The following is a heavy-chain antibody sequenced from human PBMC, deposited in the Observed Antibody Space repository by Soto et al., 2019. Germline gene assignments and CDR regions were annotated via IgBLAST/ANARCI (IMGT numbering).Heavy chain of an antibody. CDR1: GGTFSSYT. V-gene: IGHV1-69*02. D-gene: IGHD6-13*01. Sequence: QVQLVQSGAEVKKPGSSVKVSCKASGGTFSSYTISWVRQAPGKGLEWMGRIIPILGIANYAQKFQGRVTITADKPTSTAYMELSSLRSEDTAVYYCARCIAGTNSNWFDPWGQGTLVTVSS. CDR2: IIPILGIA. J-gene: IGHJ5*02. CDR3: ARCIAGTNSNWFDP.